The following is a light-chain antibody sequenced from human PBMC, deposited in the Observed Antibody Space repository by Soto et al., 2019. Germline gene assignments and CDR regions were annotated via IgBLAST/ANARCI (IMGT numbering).Light chain of an antibody. CDR3: QQRSNWPIT. Sequence: EIVLTQSPATLSLSPGERATLSCRASQSVSSYLAWYQQKPAQAPMLLIYDASNRATGIPARFSGSGSGTEFTLTISSLEPEDFAVYYCQQRSNWPITFGQGTRLEIK. J-gene: IGKJ5*01. CDR1: QSVSSY. V-gene: IGKV3-11*01. CDR2: DAS.